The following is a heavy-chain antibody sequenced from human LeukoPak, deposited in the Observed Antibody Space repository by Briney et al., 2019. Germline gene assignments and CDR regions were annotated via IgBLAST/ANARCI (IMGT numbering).Heavy chain of an antibody. V-gene: IGHV3-30-3*01. CDR1: GFTFSSYA. CDR2: ISYDGSNQ. Sequence: PGGSLRLSCAASGFTFSSYAMSWVREAPGKGLGWVAVISYDGSNQYYADSVKGRFTISRDNSKNTLYLQMNSLRTEDTAVYYCGRDSSSWNIWDYYFDYWGQGTLVTVSS. D-gene: IGHD6-13*01. J-gene: IGHJ4*02. CDR3: GRDSSSWNIWDYYFDY.